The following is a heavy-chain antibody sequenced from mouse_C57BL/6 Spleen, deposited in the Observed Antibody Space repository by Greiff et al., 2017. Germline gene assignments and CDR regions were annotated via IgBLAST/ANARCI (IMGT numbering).Heavy chain of an antibody. D-gene: IGHD1-1*01. CDR1: GYAFSSSW. CDR3: ARNYYGSKPWFAY. J-gene: IGHJ3*01. CDR2: FYPGDGDT. Sequence: VKLQESGPELVKPGASVKISCKASGYAFSSSWMNWVKQRPGKGLEWIGRFYPGDGDTNYNGKFKGKATLTADKSSSTAYMQLSSLTSEDSAVYFCARNYYGSKPWFAYWGQGTLVTVSA. V-gene: IGHV1-82*01.